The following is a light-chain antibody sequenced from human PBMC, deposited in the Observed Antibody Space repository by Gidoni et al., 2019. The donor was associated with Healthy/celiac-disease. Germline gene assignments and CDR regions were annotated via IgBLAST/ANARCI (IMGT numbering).Light chain of an antibody. CDR2: KVS. CDR3: QQYNSYSWT. J-gene: IGKJ1*01. CDR1: QSISNW. Sequence: DIQMTQSPSTLSASVGDRVTIPCRASQSISNWLAWYQQKPGKAPKVLIYKVSNLESGVPSRFSGSGSGTEFTLTISSLQPDDFATYYCQQYNSYSWTFGQGTKVEIK. V-gene: IGKV1-5*03.